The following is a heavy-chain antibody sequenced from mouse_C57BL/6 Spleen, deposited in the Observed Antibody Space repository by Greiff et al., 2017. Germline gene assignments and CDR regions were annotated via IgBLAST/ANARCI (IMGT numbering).Heavy chain of an antibody. CDR3: ARLGYYGILGYYFAY. V-gene: IGHV1-50*01. D-gene: IGHD2-1*01. CDR1: GYTFTSYW. CDR2: IDPSDSYT. J-gene: IGHJ2*01. Sequence: VQLQQPGAELVKPGASVKLSCKASGYTFTSYWMQWVKQRPGQGLEWIGEIDPSDSYTNSNQKFKGKATLTVDTSSSTAYMQRSSLTSEDSAVYYCARLGYYGILGYYFAYWGQGAPLTVSS.